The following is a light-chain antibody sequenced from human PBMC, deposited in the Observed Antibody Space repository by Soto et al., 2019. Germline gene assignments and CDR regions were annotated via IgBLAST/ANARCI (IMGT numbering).Light chain of an antibody. CDR1: QSLLSSNGKTY. CDR3: MQGLTTPLT. CDR2: LGS. J-gene: IGKJ4*01. V-gene: IGKV2-28*01. Sequence: DIVLTQSPLSLPVTPGEPASISCRSSQSLLSSNGKTYLDWYLQKPGQSPQVLIYLGSNRASGVPDRFSGSGSGTDFTLKISRVEAEDVGIYYCMQGLTTPLTFGGGTKVEIE.